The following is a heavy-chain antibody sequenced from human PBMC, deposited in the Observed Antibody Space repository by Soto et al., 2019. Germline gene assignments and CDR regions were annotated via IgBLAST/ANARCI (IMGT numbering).Heavy chain of an antibody. V-gene: IGHV1-8*01. J-gene: IGHJ4*02. CDR2: MNPNSGNT. CDR1: GCTFNSYD. Sequence: GASVKVSCKASGCTFNSYDINWVRQATGQGLEWMEWMNPNSGNTGCAQKFQGRFTMTGNTSISTACMELSSLRSEDTAVYYCARGAYSSSWPLDYWGQGTLVTVSS. D-gene: IGHD6-13*01. CDR3: ARGAYSSSWPLDY.